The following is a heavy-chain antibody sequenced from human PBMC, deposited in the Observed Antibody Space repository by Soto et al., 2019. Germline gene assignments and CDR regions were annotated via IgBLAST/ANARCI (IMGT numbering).Heavy chain of an antibody. CDR1: GGSFSGYY. CDR2: INHSGST. J-gene: IGHJ5*02. D-gene: IGHD4-4*01. V-gene: IGHV4-34*01. Sequence: SETLSLTCAVYGGSFSGYYWSWIRQPPGKGLEWIGEINHSGSTNYNPSLKSRVTISVDTSKNQFSLKLSSVTAADTAVYYCARAIGNYVSRKNFSGWFDPWCQGTLVTVSS. CDR3: ARAIGNYVSRKNFSGWFDP.